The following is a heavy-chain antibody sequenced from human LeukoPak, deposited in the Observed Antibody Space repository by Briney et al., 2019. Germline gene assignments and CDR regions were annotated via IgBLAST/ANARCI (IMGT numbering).Heavy chain of an antibody. V-gene: IGHV5-10-1*01. Sequence: NHGESLKISCKGSGYRCTSYWISWVRQMPGKGLEWMERIDPSDSYTNSSPSFQGHDTISADQSISTPYLQRSSLRAHATGVYYCALSQGTTSTDYFDFWGQGALVSVCS. CDR2: IDPSDSYT. CDR3: ALSQGTTSTDYFDF. J-gene: IGHJ4*02. CDR1: GYRCTSYW. D-gene: IGHD1-7*01.